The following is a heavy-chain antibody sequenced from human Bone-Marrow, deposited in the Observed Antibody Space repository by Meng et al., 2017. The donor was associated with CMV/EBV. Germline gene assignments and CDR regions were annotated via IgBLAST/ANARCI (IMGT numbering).Heavy chain of an antibody. Sequence: GESLKISCAASGFTFSNYAMHWVRQAPGKGLEWVALISYDGSNKYYADSVKGRFTISRDNSKNTLYLQMSSLRAEDTALYYCAKAFSASWYREYYDDWGQGTLVTVSS. CDR3: AKAFSASWYREYYDD. D-gene: IGHD6-13*01. CDR1: GFTFSNYA. V-gene: IGHV3-30*04. J-gene: IGHJ4*02. CDR2: ISYDGSNK.